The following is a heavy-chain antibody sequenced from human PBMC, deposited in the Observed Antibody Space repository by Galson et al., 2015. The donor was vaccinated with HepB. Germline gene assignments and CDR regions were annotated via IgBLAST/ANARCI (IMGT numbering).Heavy chain of an antibody. D-gene: IGHD3-3*01. J-gene: IGHJ6*02. V-gene: IGHV3-33*01. CDR1: GFTFSSYG. CDR2: IWYDGSNK. CDR3: ARDRRFLEWLLHHYGMDV. Sequence: SLRLSCAASGFTFSSYGMHWVRQAPGKGLEWVAVIWYDGSNKYYADSVKGRFTISRDNSKNTLYLQMNSLRAEDTAVYYCARDRRFLEWLLHHYGMDVWGQGTTVTVSS.